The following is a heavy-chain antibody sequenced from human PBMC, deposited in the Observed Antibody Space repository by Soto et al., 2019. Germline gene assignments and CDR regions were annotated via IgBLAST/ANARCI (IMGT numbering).Heavy chain of an antibody. CDR3: ARDRLMATAGTARHYFGLDV. J-gene: IGHJ6*02. CDR2: IYYSGST. CDR1: GGPIRSGGYY. Sequence: SETLSLTCTVSGGPIRSGGYYWSWVRQSPRRGLEWIGNIYYSGSTYYNPSLKSRLTISVDTSKNQFSLNLSSVTAADTAVYYCARDRLMATAGTARHYFGLDVWGQGTTVTVSS. D-gene: IGHD5-18*01. V-gene: IGHV4-31*03.